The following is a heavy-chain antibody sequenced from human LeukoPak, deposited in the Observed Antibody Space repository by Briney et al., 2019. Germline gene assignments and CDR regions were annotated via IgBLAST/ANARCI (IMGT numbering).Heavy chain of an antibody. CDR2: IYTSGST. D-gene: IGHD5-18*01. CDR3: ASGYSYGYLLDY. CDR1: GGSISSRNYY. Sequence: SETLSLTCTVSGGSISSRNYYWSWIRQPAGKGLEWIGRIYTSGSTNYNPSLKSRVTISVDTSKNQFSLKLSSVTAADTAVYYCASGYSYGYLLDYWGQGTLVTVSS. J-gene: IGHJ4*02. V-gene: IGHV4-61*02.